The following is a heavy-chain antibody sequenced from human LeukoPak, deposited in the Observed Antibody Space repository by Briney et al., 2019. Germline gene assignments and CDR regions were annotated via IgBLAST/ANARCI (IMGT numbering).Heavy chain of an antibody. D-gene: IGHD1-20*01. J-gene: IGHJ4*02. CDR1: GGSIRSGDYY. CDR3: ARYNWNDGDY. V-gene: IGHV4-30-2*01. Sequence: SETLSLTCTVSGGSIRSGDYYLSWIRQPPGKGLEWIGSIYHSGSTYYNPSLRSRVTYYNPSLKSRVTISVDTSKNQFSLKLSSVTAADTAVYYCARYNWNDGDYWGQGTLVTVSS. CDR2: IYHSGST.